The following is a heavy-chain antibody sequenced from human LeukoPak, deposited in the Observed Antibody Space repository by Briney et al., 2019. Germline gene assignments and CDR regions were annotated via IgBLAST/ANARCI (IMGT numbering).Heavy chain of an antibody. J-gene: IGHJ4*02. CDR3: VRQQTPHGNFDY. Sequence: GGSLRLSCATSGFTFSNHAMHWVRHASGKGLEWVSAIGTAGDTFYPGSVKGRFTISRENAKNSLSLQMNSLRAEDTAVYYCVRQQTPHGNFDYWGQGTLVTVSS. D-gene: IGHD1-26*01. CDR2: IGTAGDT. V-gene: IGHV3-13*01. CDR1: GFTFSNHA.